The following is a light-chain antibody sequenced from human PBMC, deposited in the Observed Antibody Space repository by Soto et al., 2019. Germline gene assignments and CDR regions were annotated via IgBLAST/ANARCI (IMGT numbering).Light chain of an antibody. CDR3: CSYSGRTTWV. Sequence: QSALTQPASVSGSPGQSITISCTGTSSDVGNYDLVSWYQQHPGQAPKLLIYEVNKRPSGVSNHFSGSKSGNTAALTIFGLQAEDEADYYCCSYSGRTTWVFGGGTKLTVL. V-gene: IGLV2-23*02. CDR1: SSDVGNYDL. CDR2: EVN. J-gene: IGLJ3*02.